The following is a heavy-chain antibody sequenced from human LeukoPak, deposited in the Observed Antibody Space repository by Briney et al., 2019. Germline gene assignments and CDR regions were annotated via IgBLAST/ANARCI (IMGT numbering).Heavy chain of an antibody. CDR2: MNPNSGNT. D-gene: IGHD4-17*01. Sequence: ASVKVSCKASGYTFTSFDINWVRQATGQGLEWMGWMNPNSGNTGYAQKFQGRVTMTRNTSITTAYMELSSLRSEDTAVYYCARGNKDHGDYARGLSDYWGQGTLVTVSS. CDR1: GYTFTSFD. CDR3: ARGNKDHGDYARGLSDY. V-gene: IGHV1-8*01. J-gene: IGHJ4*02.